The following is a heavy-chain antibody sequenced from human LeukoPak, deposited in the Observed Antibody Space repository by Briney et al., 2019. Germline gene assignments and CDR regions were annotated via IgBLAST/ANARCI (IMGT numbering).Heavy chain of an antibody. CDR1: GGSISSSNW. CDR3: ARGGPWYYYDSSGSLDY. Sequence: SETLSLTCAVSGGSISSSNWWSWVRQPPGKGLEWIGEINHSGSTNYNPSLKSRVTISVDTSKNQFSLKLSSVTAADTAVHYCARGGPWYYYDSSGSLDYWGQGTLVTVSS. D-gene: IGHD3-22*01. J-gene: IGHJ4*02. CDR2: INHSGST. V-gene: IGHV4-4*02.